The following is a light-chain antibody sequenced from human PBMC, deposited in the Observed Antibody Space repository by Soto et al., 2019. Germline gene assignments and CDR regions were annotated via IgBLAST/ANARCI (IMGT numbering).Light chain of an antibody. V-gene: IGLV2-14*01. CDR3: SSYTSSSTWV. CDR2: EVS. CDR1: SSDVGGYNY. Sequence: QSALTQPASVSGSPGQSITISCTGNSSDVGGYNYVSWYQQHPGKAPKLLIYEVSNRPSGVSNRFSGSKSGNTASLTGSGLQAEDEEDYYCSSYTSSSTWVFGEGTKLTVL. J-gene: IGLJ3*02.